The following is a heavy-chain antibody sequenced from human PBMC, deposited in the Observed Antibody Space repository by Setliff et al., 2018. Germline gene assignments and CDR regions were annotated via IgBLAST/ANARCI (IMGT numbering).Heavy chain of an antibody. Sequence: ASVKVSCKASGYTFTNYGVTRVRQAPGQGLEWMGWIGAYNGNTYNAHKFQGRVTMTSDRYENQFSLKLSSVTAADTAVYYCARHGGYSSGYYGYWGQGTLVTVSS. J-gene: IGHJ4*02. V-gene: IGHV1-18*01. CDR3: ARHGGYSSGYYGY. D-gene: IGHD6-19*01. CDR1: GYTFTNYG. CDR2: IGAYNGNT.